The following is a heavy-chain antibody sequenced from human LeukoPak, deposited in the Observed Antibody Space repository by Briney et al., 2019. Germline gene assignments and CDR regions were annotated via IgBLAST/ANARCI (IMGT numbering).Heavy chain of an antibody. V-gene: IGHV1-2*06. CDR2: INPNSFAT. D-gene: IGHD3-10*01. Sequence: ASVKVSCKASGYTFTSYYMHWVRQAPGQGHEWMGRINPNSFATHIALRFQTTAPMTRDTSIRPASLAMSRLTSDDTAVYYCARSYYYGSGSYYPTNWFDPWGQGTLVTVSS. CDR3: ARSYYYGSGSYYPTNWFDP. J-gene: IGHJ5*02. CDR1: GYTFTSYY.